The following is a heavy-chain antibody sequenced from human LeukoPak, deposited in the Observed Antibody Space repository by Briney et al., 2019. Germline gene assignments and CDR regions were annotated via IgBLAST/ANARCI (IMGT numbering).Heavy chain of an antibody. Sequence: GGSLRLSCAASGFTFSSYSMNWVRPGPGKGLEWVSYLSSGSSDIYYADSVKGRFTISTDNTKTSLYLHMQRLRAEDTSVCYWARDRGWNYGLEAVDIWGQGTIVTVSS. CDR3: ARDRGWNYGLEAVDI. V-gene: IGHV3-21*01. CDR1: GFTFSSYS. J-gene: IGHJ3*02. CDR2: LSSGSSDI. D-gene: IGHD1-7*01.